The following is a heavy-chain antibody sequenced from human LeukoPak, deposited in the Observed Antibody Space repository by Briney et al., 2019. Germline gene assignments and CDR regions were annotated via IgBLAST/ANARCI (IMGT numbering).Heavy chain of an antibody. V-gene: IGHV4-39*01. CDR3: ARQARYYDSSGYLDC. CDR2: IYYSGST. CDR1: GGSISSSSYY. J-gene: IGHJ4*02. D-gene: IGHD3-22*01. Sequence: PSETLSLTCTVSGGSISSSSYYWGWIRQPPGKGLEWIGSIYYSGSTYYNPSLKSRVTISVDTSKNQFSLRLSSVTAADTAVYYCARQARYYDSSGYLDCWGQGTLVTVSS.